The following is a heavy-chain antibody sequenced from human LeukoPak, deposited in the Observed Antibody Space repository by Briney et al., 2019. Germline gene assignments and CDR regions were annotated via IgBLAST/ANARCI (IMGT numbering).Heavy chain of an antibody. CDR3: ATEGTRRSGYASDI. D-gene: IGHD3-10*01. V-gene: IGHV1-24*01. Sequence: ASVKVSCKVSGYTLTELSMHWVRQAPGKGLEWMGGFDPEDGETIYAQKFQGRVTMTEDTSTDTAYMELSSLRSEDTAVYYCATEGTRRSGYASDIWGQGTMVTVSS. CDR2: FDPEDGET. CDR1: GYTLTELS. J-gene: IGHJ3*02.